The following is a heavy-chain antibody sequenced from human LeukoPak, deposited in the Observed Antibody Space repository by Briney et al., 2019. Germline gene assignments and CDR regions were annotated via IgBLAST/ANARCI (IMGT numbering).Heavy chain of an antibody. D-gene: IGHD1-20*01. CDR1: GFTFSSYW. CDR2: INSDGSST. J-gene: IGHJ4*02. V-gene: IGHV3-74*01. Sequence: GGSLRLSCAASGFTFSSYWMHWVRQAPGKGLVWVSRINSDGSSTSYADSVKGRFTISRDNSKNTLYLQMNSLRAEDTAVYYCARRYNWNYVDYWGQGTLVTVSS. CDR3: ARRYNWNYVDY.